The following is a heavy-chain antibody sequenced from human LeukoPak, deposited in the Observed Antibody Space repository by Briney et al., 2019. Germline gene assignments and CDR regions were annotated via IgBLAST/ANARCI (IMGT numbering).Heavy chain of an antibody. D-gene: IGHD3-10*01. CDR1: GTSITRTY. J-gene: IGHJ4*02. CDR2: IYYSGST. V-gene: IGHV4-59*01. Sequence: TPSETLSLTCTVSGTSITRTYWSWIRQPPGKGLEWIGYIYYSGSTNYNPSLKSRVTISVDTSKNQFSLKLSSVTAADTAVYYCARSYYGSGSDTFDYWGQGTLVTVSS. CDR3: ARSYYGSGSDTFDY.